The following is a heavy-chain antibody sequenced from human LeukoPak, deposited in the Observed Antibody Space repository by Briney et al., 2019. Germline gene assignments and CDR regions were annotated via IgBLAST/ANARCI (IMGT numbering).Heavy chain of an antibody. J-gene: IGHJ4*02. CDR1: GYTFTGYY. Sequence: ASVKVSCKASGYTFTGYYMHWGRQAPGQGLEWMGWINPNSGGTNYAQKVQGRGTMTRDTSISTAYMELSRLRSDDTAVYYCARVFGVDSSGYSPDYWGQGTLVTVSS. V-gene: IGHV1-2*02. D-gene: IGHD3-22*01. CDR2: INPNSGGT. CDR3: ARVFGVDSSGYSPDY.